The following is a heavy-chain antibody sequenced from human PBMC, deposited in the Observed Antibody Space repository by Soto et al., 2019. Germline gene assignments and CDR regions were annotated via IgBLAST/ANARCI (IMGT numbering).Heavy chain of an antibody. Sequence: PSETLSLTCTVSGGSISSGGYYWSWIRQPPGKGLEWIGYIYYSGSTYYNPSLKSRVTISVDTSKNQFSLKLSSVTAADTAVYYCARDRVLTGTTYFDYWGQGTLVTVSS. D-gene: IGHD1-20*01. CDR1: GGSISSGGYY. CDR3: ARDRVLTGTTYFDY. J-gene: IGHJ4*02. CDR2: IYYSGST. V-gene: IGHV4-31*03.